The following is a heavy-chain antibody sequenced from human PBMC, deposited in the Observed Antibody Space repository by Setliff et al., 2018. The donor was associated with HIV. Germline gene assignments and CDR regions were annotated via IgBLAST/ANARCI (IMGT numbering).Heavy chain of an antibody. D-gene: IGHD2-21*01. Sequence: GESLKISCAASGLSISSNYMSWVRQAPGKGLEWVSIIYSGGDAYYSDSLKGRFTISRDNSRNTLYLQMSSLRADDTAVYYCARVVVVIGSQDYFDYWGQGMLVTVSS. CDR3: ARVVVVIGSQDYFDY. V-gene: IGHV3-66*02. CDR1: GLSISSNY. J-gene: IGHJ4*02. CDR2: IYSGGDA.